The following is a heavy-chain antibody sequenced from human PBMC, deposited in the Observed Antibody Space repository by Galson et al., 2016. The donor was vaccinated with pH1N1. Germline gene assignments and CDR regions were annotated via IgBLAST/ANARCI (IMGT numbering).Heavy chain of an antibody. CDR2: LRFDGATT. D-gene: IGHD1-1*01. Sequence: SLRLSCAASGFSLSSNSMHWVRQSPGQGLVWVARLRFDGATTTYAHSVKGRFTVSRDTAKNTLYLQMDSLRADDTAVYYCVRGTTAWSGFDYWGPGTLVTVSS. J-gene: IGHJ4*02. V-gene: IGHV3-74*01. CDR1: GFSLSSNS. CDR3: VRGTTAWSGFDY.